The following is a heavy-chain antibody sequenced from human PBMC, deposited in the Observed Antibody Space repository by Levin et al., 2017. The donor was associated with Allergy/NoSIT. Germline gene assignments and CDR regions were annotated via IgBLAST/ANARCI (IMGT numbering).Heavy chain of an antibody. D-gene: IGHD1-1*01. Sequence: SQTLSLTCAVYGGSFSSFSWSWLRPSPTKVPEWIGEIIQSGSTNYNPSLKSRVTISLDTSKNQFSLRLSSLTAADTAVYYCARGLRATRNRRVYGLDVWGQGTTVAVSS. J-gene: IGHJ6*02. CDR3: ARGLRATRNRRVYGLDV. CDR2: IIQSGST. CDR1: GGSFSSFS. V-gene: IGHV4-34*12.